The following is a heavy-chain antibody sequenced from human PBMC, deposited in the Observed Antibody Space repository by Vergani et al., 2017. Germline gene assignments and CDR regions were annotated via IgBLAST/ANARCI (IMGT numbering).Heavy chain of an antibody. J-gene: IGHJ3*02. V-gene: IGHV4-4*03. CDR1: GGFFRSKKW. D-gene: IGHD2-15*01. Sequence: QVQLQESGPGLVKPPGTLSLNCPFSGGFFRSKKWWTWVRQSPGKTLEWFGVISHSGSTNYNPSLNGRVTLSLNTSKNQFSLRLSSVTAADTAVYYCARDPKSYCSGGSCFSVWGAFDIWGRGTTVTVSS. CDR3: ARDPKSYCSGGSCFSVWGAFDI. CDR2: ISHSGST.